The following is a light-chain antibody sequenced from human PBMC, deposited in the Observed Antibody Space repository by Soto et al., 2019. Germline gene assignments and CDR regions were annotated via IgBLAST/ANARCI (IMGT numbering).Light chain of an antibody. J-gene: IGKJ1*01. CDR3: QQYNIWPLWT. CDR1: QGISSY. V-gene: IGKV1-5*03. CDR2: QAS. Sequence: DIQMTQFPSTLSASVGDRVTITCRASQGISSYLAWYQQKPGKAPKLLIYQASSLENGVPSRFSGSGSGTEFSLTISSLQSEDFAVYFCQQYNIWPLWTFGQGTKVDIK.